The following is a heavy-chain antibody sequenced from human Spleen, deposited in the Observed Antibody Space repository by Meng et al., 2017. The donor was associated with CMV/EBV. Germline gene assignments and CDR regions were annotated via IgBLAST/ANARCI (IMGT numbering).Heavy chain of an antibody. CDR3: AKDRRYSSSWALGY. J-gene: IGHJ4*02. Sequence: GGSLRLSCGASGLTLSRHGIHWVRQAPGKGPEWVAFIRYNGETKHYADSVKGRFTISRDNSKNTLYLQMNSLRAEDTAVYYCAKDRRYSSSWALGYWGQGTLVTVSS. D-gene: IGHD6-13*01. CDR2: IRYNGETK. CDR1: GLTLSRHG. V-gene: IGHV3-30*02.